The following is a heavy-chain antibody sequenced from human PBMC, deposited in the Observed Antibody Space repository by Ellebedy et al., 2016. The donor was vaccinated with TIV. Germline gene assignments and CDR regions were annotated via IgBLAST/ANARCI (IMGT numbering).Heavy chain of an antibody. CDR3: AARAVVAPR. Sequence: GESLKISCAVSGFTVSNNYMSWVRQAPGKGLEFVSIIYSVGTTYYADSVRGRFTISRDSSKNTLYLQINSLRADDTAVYYCAARAVVAPRWGQGTLVTVSS. J-gene: IGHJ4*02. V-gene: IGHV3-53*01. CDR2: IYSVGTT. CDR1: GFTVSNNY. D-gene: IGHD6-19*01.